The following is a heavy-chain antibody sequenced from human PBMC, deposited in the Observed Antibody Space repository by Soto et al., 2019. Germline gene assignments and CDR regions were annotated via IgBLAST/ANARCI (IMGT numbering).Heavy chain of an antibody. V-gene: IGHV3-23*01. J-gene: IGHJ4*02. CDR3: AKARQSTTYYSQMDY. D-gene: IGHD1-26*01. Sequence: GGSLRLSCAASGFTFNSYAMNWVRQAPGKGLEWVSSISGSGATTYYADSVKGRFTISRDNSKSTLYLQMDSLGAEDTALYYCAKARQSTTYYSQMDYRGQGTLVTVSS. CDR2: ISGSGATT. CDR1: GFTFNSYA.